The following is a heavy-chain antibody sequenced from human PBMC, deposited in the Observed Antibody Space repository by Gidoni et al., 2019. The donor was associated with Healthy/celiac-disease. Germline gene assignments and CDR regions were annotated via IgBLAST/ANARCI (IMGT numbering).Heavy chain of an antibody. Sequence: QVQLVQSGAEVKKPGASVKVSCKASGYTFTGSYMHWVRQAPGQGLEWMGWINPNSGGTNYAQKFQGRVTMTRDTSISTAYMELSRLRSDDTAVYYCARDDVVVVAATPYYFDYWGQGTLVTVSS. CDR1: GYTFTGSY. CDR2: INPNSGGT. D-gene: IGHD2-15*01. J-gene: IGHJ4*02. CDR3: ARDDVVVVAATPYYFDY. V-gene: IGHV1-2*02.